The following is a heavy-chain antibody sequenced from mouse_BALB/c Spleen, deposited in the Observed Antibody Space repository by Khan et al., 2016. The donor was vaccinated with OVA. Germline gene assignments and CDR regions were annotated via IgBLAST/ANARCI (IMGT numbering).Heavy chain of an antibody. CDR3: ARMARTIN. J-gene: IGHJ2*01. CDR2: INSNGGST. V-gene: IGHV5-6-3*01. CDR1: GFTFSSYG. Sequence: EVELVESGGGLVQPGGSLKLSCAASGFTFSSYGMSWVRQTPDKRLELVATINSNGGSTYYPDSVKGRFTLSRANAKNTLYLQMSSLKSEDTAMYYCARMARTINWGQGTTRTGSS.